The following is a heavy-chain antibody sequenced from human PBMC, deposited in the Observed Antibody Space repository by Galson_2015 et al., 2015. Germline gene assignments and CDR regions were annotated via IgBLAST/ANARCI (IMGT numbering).Heavy chain of an antibody. Sequence: TLSLPCTVSGGSISSGGYYWSWIRQHPGRGLEWIGYIYYSGSTYYNPSLKSRVTISVDTSKNQFSLKLSSVTAADTAVYYCARDGRGCSSTSCYSSYYGMDVWGQGTTVTVSS. CDR2: IYYSGST. CDR1: GGSISSGGYY. V-gene: IGHV4-31*03. D-gene: IGHD2-2*01. CDR3: ARDGRGCSSTSCYSSYYGMDV. J-gene: IGHJ6*02.